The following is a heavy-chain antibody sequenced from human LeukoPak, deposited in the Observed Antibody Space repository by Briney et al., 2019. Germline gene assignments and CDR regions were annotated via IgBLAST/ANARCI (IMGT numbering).Heavy chain of an antibody. CDR3: TRGSVSMIVVVRGIYGMDV. V-gene: IGHV3-49*03. D-gene: IGHD3-22*01. CDR1: GFTFGDYA. CDR2: IRSKAYGGTT. Sequence: PGGSLRLSFTASGFTFGDYAMSWFRQAPGKGLEWVGFIRSKAYGGTTEYAASVKGRFTISRDDSKSIAYLQMNSLKTEDTAVYYCTRGSVSMIVVVRGIYGMDVWGQGTTVTVSS. J-gene: IGHJ6*02.